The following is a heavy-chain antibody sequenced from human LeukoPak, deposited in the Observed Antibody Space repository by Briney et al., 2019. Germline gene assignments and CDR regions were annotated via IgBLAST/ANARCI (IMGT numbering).Heavy chain of an antibody. Sequence: GGSLRLSCAASGFTFSSYSMNWVRQAPGKGLQWLACSSTSGSITYYADSVKGRFTISRDNAKNSLYLQMNSLRAEDTAVYYCARVGEKAFHLWPEIDYWGQGTLVTVSS. CDR2: SSTSGSIT. CDR3: ARVGEKAFHLWPEIDY. V-gene: IGHV3-48*04. J-gene: IGHJ4*02. CDR1: GFTFSSYS. D-gene: IGHD5-24*01.